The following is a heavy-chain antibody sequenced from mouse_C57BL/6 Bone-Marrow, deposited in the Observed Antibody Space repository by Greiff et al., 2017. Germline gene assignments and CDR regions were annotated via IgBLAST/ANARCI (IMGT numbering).Heavy chain of an antibody. V-gene: IGHV1-26*01. CDR2: INPNNGGT. Sequence: VQLQQSGPELVKPGASVMISCKASGYTFTDYYMNWVKQSHGKSLEWIGDINPNNGGTSYNQKFKGKATLTVDKSSSTAYMELRSLTSEDSAVYYCARLGASLYYAMDYWGQGTSVTVSS. CDR1: GYTFTDYY. J-gene: IGHJ4*01. CDR3: ARLGASLYYAMDY.